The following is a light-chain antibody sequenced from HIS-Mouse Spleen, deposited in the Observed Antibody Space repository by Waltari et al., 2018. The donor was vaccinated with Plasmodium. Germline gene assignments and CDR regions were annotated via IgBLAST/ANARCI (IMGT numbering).Light chain of an antibody. Sequence: SYELTQPSSVSVSPGQTARITCPGDVLAQKSARWFQQKPGQAPVLGIYKDSERPSGIPERFSGSSSGTTVTLTISGAQVEDEADYYCYSAADNNRVFGGGTKLTVL. CDR3: YSAADNNRV. V-gene: IGLV3-27*01. CDR2: KDS. CDR1: VLAQKS. J-gene: IGLJ3*02.